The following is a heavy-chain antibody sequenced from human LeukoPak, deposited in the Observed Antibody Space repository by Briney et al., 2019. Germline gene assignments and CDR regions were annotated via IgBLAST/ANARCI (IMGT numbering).Heavy chain of an antibody. CDR3: AGGHWVLAAFDI. D-gene: IGHD3-16*01. CDR1: GYSFTDYS. CDR2: IGGYSGHT. J-gene: IGHJ3*02. V-gene: IGHV1-18*01. Sequence: GASVKVSCTASGYSFTDYSINWVRLAPGQGLEWIGWIGGYSGHTQYAEKFQGRVIIATNTSTKTAYMELTNLRSDDTAVYYCAGGHWVLAAFDIWGQGTMVTVSS.